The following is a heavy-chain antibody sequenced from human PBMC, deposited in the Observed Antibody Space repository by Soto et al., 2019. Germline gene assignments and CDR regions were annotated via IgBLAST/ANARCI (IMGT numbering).Heavy chain of an antibody. D-gene: IGHD6-19*01. CDR3: TRQTDAVQWLVVPTDYNFDY. J-gene: IGHJ4*02. CDR1: GFTFGGSA. CDR2: IRSKTNSYAT. Sequence: GGSLRLSCAASGFTFGGSAMHWVRQASGKGLEWVGHIRSKTNSYATAYAESVKGRFTISRDDSMNTAYLQMNSLKTEDTAVYFCTRQTDAVQWLVVPTDYNFDYWGQGTLVTSPQ. V-gene: IGHV3-73*01.